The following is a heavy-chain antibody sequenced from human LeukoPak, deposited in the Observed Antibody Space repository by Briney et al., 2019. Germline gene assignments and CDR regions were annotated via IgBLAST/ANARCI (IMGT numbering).Heavy chain of an antibody. Sequence: HAGGSLRLSCAPSGFTFDSCAMSWVRQAPGKGLEWVSVIYSDGDTSYADSVKGRFTISRDISKNTLYLQMNSLRAEDTAVYYCATPSGGYWGQGTLVTVSS. CDR3: ATPSGGY. CDR1: GFTFDSCA. J-gene: IGHJ4*02. CDR2: IYSDGDT. V-gene: IGHV3-66*01. D-gene: IGHD6-25*01.